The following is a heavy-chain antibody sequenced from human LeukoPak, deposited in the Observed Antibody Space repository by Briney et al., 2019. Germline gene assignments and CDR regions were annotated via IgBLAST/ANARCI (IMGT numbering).Heavy chain of an antibody. J-gene: IGHJ6*02. CDR2: INSDGSST. CDR1: GFTFSSYW. Sequence: GGSLRLSCAASGFTFSSYWMHWVRQAPGKGLVWVSRINSDGSSTSYADSVKGRFTISRDNAKNTLYLQINSLRAEDTAVYYCARGIVGATPYYYYGMDVWGQGTTVTVSS. CDR3: ARGIVGATPYYYYGMDV. D-gene: IGHD1-26*01. V-gene: IGHV3-74*01.